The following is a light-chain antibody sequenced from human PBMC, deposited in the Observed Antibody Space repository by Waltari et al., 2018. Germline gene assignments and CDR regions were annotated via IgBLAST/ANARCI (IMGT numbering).Light chain of an antibody. CDR3: CSYAGLGIYV. J-gene: IGLJ1*01. CDR2: EVA. Sequence: QSGLAQPASASGSPGQSITITCTGTSSDVGNSNLVSWYQQRPGQAPRLLIYEVAKRAPGTSDRFAASKSGNTASLSISGLQAQEDEADYYCCSYAGLGIYVFGTGTKVTGL. V-gene: IGLV2-23*02. CDR1: SSDVGNSNL.